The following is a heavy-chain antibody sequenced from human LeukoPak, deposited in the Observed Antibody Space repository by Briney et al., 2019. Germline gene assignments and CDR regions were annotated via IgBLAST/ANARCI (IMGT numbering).Heavy chain of an antibody. D-gene: IGHD4/OR15-4a*01. V-gene: IGHV1-2*04. CDR3: ARDRYGGFQRFDI. J-gene: IGHJ3*02. CDR2: INPNSGGT. Sequence: ASVKVSCKASGYTFTGYYMHWVRRAPGQGLEWMGWINPNSGGTNYAQKFQGWVTMTRDTSISTAYMELSRLRSDDTAVYYCARDRYGGFQRFDIWGQGTMVTVSS. CDR1: GYTFTGYY.